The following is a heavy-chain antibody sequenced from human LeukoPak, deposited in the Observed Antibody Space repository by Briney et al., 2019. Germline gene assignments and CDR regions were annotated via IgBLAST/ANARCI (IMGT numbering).Heavy chain of an antibody. D-gene: IGHD2-15*01. CDR2: IRASCGNT. V-gene: IGHV3-23*01. CDR1: GFTFSSYA. J-gene: IGHJ4*02. CDR3: AKEGYCSGGSCYPDY. Sequence: GGSLRLSCAASGFTFSSYAMSWVRQAPGKGLEWVSGIRASCGNTYYVDSVKGRFTISRDNSKNTLYLQMSSLRAEDTAVYYCAKEGYCSGGSCYPDYWGQGTLVTVSS.